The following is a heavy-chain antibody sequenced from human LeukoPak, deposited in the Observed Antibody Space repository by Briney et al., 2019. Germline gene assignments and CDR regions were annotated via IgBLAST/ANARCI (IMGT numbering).Heavy chain of an antibody. J-gene: IGHJ3*02. D-gene: IGHD2/OR15-2a*01. V-gene: IGHV3-74*01. CDR1: GFTFSSYW. Sequence: GGSLRLSCAASGFTFSSYWMHWVRQAPGKGLVWVSRIDTDGSFTSYADSVRGRFTISRDNAKNSLYLQMNSLRAEDTAVFYCARDFLNAIDIWGQGTMVTVSS. CDR2: IDTDGSFT. CDR3: ARDFLNAIDI.